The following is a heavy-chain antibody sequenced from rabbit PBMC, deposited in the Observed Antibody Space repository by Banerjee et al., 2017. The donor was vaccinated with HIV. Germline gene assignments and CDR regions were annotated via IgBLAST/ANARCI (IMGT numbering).Heavy chain of an antibody. D-gene: IGHD8-1*01. V-gene: IGHV1S40*01. CDR2: IYAGSSGST. Sequence: QSLEESGGDLVKPGASLTLTCTASGFSLSIYEMCWVRQAPGKGLEWIACIYAGSSGSTWYASWAKGRFTISKTSSTTVTLQMTSLTAADTATYFRARGAGGGYVFNLWGPGTLVTVS. J-gene: IGHJ4*01. CDR1: GFSLSIYE. CDR3: ARGAGGGYVFNL.